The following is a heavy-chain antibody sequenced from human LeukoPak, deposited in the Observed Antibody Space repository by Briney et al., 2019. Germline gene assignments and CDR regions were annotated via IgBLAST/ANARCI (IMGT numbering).Heavy chain of an antibody. Sequence: PGGSLRLSCAASGFTASSNYMSWVRQAPGKGLEWVSVIYSGGSTYYADSVKGRFTISRDNSKNTLYLQMNSLRAEDTAVYYCARDYYYDSSGYLPDYWGQGTLVTVSS. J-gene: IGHJ4*02. V-gene: IGHV3-66*02. CDR2: IYSGGST. D-gene: IGHD3-22*01. CDR3: ARDYYYDSSGYLPDY. CDR1: GFTASSNY.